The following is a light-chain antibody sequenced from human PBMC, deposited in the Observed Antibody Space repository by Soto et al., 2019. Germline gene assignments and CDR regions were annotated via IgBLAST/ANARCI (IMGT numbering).Light chain of an antibody. CDR3: QQYNNWPPFT. CDR2: AAS. V-gene: IGKV3-15*01. Sequence: EIVMAQSPATLSVSPGERATLSCRASQTIYTNLAWYQQRPGQAPRLLIYAASTRATGIPARFSGSGSGTEFSLTISSLQSEDFAVYYCQQYNNWPPFTFGQGTRLDIK. CDR1: QTIYTN. J-gene: IGKJ5*01.